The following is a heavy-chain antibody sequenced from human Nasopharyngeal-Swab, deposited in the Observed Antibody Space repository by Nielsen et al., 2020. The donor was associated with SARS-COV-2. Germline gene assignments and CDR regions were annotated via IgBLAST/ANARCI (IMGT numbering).Heavy chain of an antibody. Sequence: SLKISCAASGFTFDDYAMHWVRQAPGKGLEWVSGITWNGNSIDYADSVEGRFTISRDNAKNSLYLQMNSLRTEDTALYYCAKAPVSVSVAGTFDYWGQGTLVTGSS. D-gene: IGHD6-19*01. CDR1: GFTFDDYA. V-gene: IGHV3-9*01. J-gene: IGHJ4*02. CDR2: ITWNGNSI. CDR3: AKAPVSVSVAGTFDY.